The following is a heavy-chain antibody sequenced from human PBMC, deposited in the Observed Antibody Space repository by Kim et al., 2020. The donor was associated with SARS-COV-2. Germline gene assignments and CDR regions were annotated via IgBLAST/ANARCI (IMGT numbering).Heavy chain of an antibody. CDR2: INPNSGGT. J-gene: IGHJ4*02. CDR1: GYTFTGYY. D-gene: IGHD6-19*01. Sequence: ASVKVSCKASGYTFTGYYMHWVRQAPGQGLEWMGRINPNSGGTNYAQKFQGRVTMTRDTSISTAYMELSRLRSDDTAVYYCARVQGRQWLAQFDYWGQGTLVTVSS. V-gene: IGHV1-2*06. CDR3: ARVQGRQWLAQFDY.